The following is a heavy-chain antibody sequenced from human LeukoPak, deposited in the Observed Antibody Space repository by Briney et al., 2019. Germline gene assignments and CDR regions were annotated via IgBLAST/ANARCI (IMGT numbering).Heavy chain of an antibody. V-gene: IGHV3-23*01. CDR2: ISGSGGST. J-gene: IGHJ3*02. D-gene: IGHD1-26*01. CDR3: AKVIVGPRVVNDSFDI. Sequence: GGSLRLSCAASGFTLSSYAMSWVRQAPGKGLEWVSAISGSGGSTYYADSLKGRFTISRDNSKNTLYLQMNSLRAEDTALYSCAKVIVGPRVVNDSFDIWDQDTLVNV. CDR1: GFTLSSYA.